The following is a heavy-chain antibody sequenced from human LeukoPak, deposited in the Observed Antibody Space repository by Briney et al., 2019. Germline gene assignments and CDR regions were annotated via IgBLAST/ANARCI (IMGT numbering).Heavy chain of an antibody. CDR3: AKDPNGDYVGAFDFQR. CDR2: ITGRGGHT. CDR1: GFTFTNYA. J-gene: IGHJ1*01. Sequence: GGSLRLSCAGSGFTFTNYAMIWVRQAPGKGLEWVSAITGRGGHTYYADSVKGRFTISRDNYKNTLYLQMNSLRAEDTAVYYCAKDPNGDYVGAFDFQRWGQGTQVTVSS. V-gene: IGHV3-23*01. D-gene: IGHD4-17*01.